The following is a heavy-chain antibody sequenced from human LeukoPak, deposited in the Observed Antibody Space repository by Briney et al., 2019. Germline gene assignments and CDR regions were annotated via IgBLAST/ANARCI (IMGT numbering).Heavy chain of an antibody. CDR3: AKDRGYSYGSIFDY. CDR1: GFTFSSYG. D-gene: IGHD5-18*01. V-gene: IGHV3-23*01. J-gene: IGHJ4*02. CDR2: ISGSGGST. Sequence: PGGTLRLSCAASGFTFSSYGMNWVRQASGKGLEWASAISGSGGSTYFADSVKGRFSISRDSSKNTLYLQMNSLRAEDTAVYYCAKDRGYSYGSIFDYWGQGTLVTVSS.